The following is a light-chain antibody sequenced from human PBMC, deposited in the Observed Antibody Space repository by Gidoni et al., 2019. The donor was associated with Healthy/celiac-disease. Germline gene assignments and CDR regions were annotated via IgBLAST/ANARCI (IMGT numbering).Light chain of an antibody. Sequence: DIQMTQSPSSLSASVGDRVTITCQASQDISNYLNWYQQKPRKAPKLLIYDASNLETGVPSRFSGSGFGTDFTFTISSLQPEDIATYYCQQYDNLPLTFGGGTKVEIK. CDR3: QQYDNLPLT. J-gene: IGKJ4*01. V-gene: IGKV1-33*01. CDR1: QDISNY. CDR2: DAS.